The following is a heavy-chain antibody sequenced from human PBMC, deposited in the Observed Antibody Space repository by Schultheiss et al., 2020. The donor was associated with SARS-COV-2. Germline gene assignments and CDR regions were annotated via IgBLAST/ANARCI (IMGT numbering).Heavy chain of an antibody. D-gene: IGHD5-12*01. CDR2: IYYSGST. V-gene: IGHV4-28*03. J-gene: IGHJ6*03. Sequence: SETLSLTCAVSGYSISSSNWWGWIRQPPGKGLEWIGYIYYSGSTNYNPSLKSRVTISVDTSKNQFSLKLSSVTAADTAVYYCAREFGMVATRRYYYYMDVWGKGTTVTVSS. CDR3: AREFGMVATRRYYYYMDV. CDR1: GYSISSSNW.